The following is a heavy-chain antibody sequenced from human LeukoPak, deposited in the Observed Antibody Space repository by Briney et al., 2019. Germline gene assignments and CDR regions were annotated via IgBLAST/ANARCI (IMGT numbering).Heavy chain of an antibody. CDR2: IYSGGST. J-gene: IGHJ3*01. CDR3: ARDRGDYDAFDV. V-gene: IGHV3-53*01. D-gene: IGHD4-17*01. Sequence: GGSLRLSCAASGFTVSSNYISWVRQAPGKGLEWVSVIYSGGSTYYAGSVKGRFTISRDNSKNTLYLQMNSLRAEDTAVYYCARDRGDYDAFDVWGQGTMVTVSS. CDR1: GFTVSSNY.